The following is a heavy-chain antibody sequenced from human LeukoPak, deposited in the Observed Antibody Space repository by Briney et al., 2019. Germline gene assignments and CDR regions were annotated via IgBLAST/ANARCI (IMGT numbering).Heavy chain of an antibody. D-gene: IGHD3-10*01. CDR3: ARGPDYYGSGSYPRPLRY. CDR2: ISSSSSYI. Sequence: GGSLRLSCAASGFTFSSYSMNWVRQAPGKGLEWVSSISSSSSYIYYADSVKGRFTISRDNAKNSLYLQMNSLRAEDTAVYYCARGPDYYGSGSYPRPLRYWGQGTLVTVPS. V-gene: IGHV3-21*01. CDR1: GFTFSSYS. J-gene: IGHJ4*02.